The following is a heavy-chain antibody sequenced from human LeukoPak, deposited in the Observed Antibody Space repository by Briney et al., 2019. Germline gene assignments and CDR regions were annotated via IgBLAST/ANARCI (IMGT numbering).Heavy chain of an antibody. CDR3: AKDVRRCNGACT. CDR2: ISNNGGYT. J-gene: IGHJ5*02. V-gene: IGHV3-23*01. D-gene: IGHD2-8*01. Sequence: GGSLRLSCAASGFTFSSSAMSWVRQAPGKGLEWVSAISNNGGYTYYADSVKGRFTISRDNSKNTLSLQMNSLRVEDTAIYYCAKDVRRCNGACTWGQGTLVTVSS. CDR1: GFTFSSSA.